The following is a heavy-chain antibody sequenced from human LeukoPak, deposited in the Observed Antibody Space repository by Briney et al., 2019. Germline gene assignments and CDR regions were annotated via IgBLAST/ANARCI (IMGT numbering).Heavy chain of an antibody. J-gene: IGHJ4*02. CDR3: ARGEGYCSSTSCPWGY. Sequence: GESLKISCKGSGYSFTSYWIGWVRQMPGKGLEWMGIIYPGDSDTRYSPSFQGQVTISADKSISTAYLQWSSLKASDTAVYYCARGEGYCSSTSCPWGYWGQGTLVTVSS. CDR1: GYSFTSYW. CDR2: IYPGDSDT. V-gene: IGHV5-51*01. D-gene: IGHD2-2*01.